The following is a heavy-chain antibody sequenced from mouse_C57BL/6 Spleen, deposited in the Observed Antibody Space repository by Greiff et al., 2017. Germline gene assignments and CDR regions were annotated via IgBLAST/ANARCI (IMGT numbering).Heavy chain of an antibody. CDR2: IDPNSGGT. Sequence: VQLQQPGAELVKPGASVKLSCKASGYTFTSYWMHWVKQRPGRGLEWIGRIDPNSGGTKYNEKFKSKATLTGDKPSSTAYMQLSSLTSEDSAVYYCARAIYYDYDDGYAIDYWGQGTSVTVSS. CDR3: ARAIYYDYDDGYAIDY. J-gene: IGHJ4*01. D-gene: IGHD2-4*01. V-gene: IGHV1-72*01. CDR1: GYTFTSYW.